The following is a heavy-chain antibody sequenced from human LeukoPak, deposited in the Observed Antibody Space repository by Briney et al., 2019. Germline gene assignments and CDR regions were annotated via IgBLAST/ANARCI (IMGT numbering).Heavy chain of an antibody. CDR2: IYSSGGT. D-gene: IGHD6-19*01. V-gene: IGHV3-53*01. J-gene: IGHJ4*02. CDR3: AKDSSGPAF. Sequence: GGSLRLSCAASVFTVSNTYMSWVRQAPGKGLEWVSVIYSSGGTFYSESVKGRFTISRDYSKNTLYLQMNSLRADDTAVYYCAKDSSGPAFWGQGTLVTVSS. CDR1: VFTVSNTY.